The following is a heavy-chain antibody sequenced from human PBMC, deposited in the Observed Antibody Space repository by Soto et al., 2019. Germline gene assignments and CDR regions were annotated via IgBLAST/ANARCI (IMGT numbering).Heavy chain of an antibody. D-gene: IGHD3-16*02. CDR2: INPSGGST. CDR1: GYTFTSYY. V-gene: IGHV1-46*03. Sequence: GASVKVSCKASGYTFTSYYMHWVRQAPGQGLEWMGIINPSGGSTSHAQKFQGRVTMTRDTSTSTVYMELSSLRSEDTAVYYCARDGITGTTHYDDIWGSYRPAYYFDERGQGTLVTVSS. CDR3: ARDGITGTTHYDDIWGSYRPAYYFDE. J-gene: IGHJ4*02.